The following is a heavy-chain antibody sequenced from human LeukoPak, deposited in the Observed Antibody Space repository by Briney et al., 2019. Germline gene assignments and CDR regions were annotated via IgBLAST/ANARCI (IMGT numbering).Heavy chain of an antibody. J-gene: IGHJ3*01. Sequence: PSETLSLTCTVSGASTSGHYSTWIRQPPGKGLEWIGYISHIGSTNYNPSLKSRVTISVDTSKNQFSLKLTSVTAADTAVYYCARDRISINALDVWGQGTMVTVSS. CDR1: GASTSGHY. CDR2: ISHIGST. CDR3: ARDRISINALDV. V-gene: IGHV4-59*11. D-gene: IGHD1-14*01.